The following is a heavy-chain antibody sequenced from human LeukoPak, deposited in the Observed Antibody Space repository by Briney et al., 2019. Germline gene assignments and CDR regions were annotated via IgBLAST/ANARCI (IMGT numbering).Heavy chain of an antibody. Sequence: SETLSLTCTVSGGSMRNYYWSWIRQPAGKGLEWIGRVYTSGSPNYNPSLESRVTMSVDTSKNQFSLNLSSVTAADTAVYYCATDGGGYYPFDYWGQGTLVTVSS. CDR1: GGSMRNYY. CDR2: VYTSGSP. V-gene: IGHV4-4*07. D-gene: IGHD3-22*01. J-gene: IGHJ4*02. CDR3: ATDGGGYYPFDY.